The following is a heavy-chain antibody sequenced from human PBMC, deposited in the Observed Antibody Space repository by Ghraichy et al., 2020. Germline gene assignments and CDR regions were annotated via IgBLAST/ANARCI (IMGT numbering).Heavy chain of an antibody. J-gene: IGHJ1*01. Sequence: GGSLRLSCAASGFTFSSNWMSWVRQAPGRGLEWVAIIEQDGTRKYFMDSVKGRFTISRDNAKSSLYLQMNSLRAEDTAIYYCARGPQYSSTHDGGFQHWGLGTLVTVSS. V-gene: IGHV3-7*03. CDR3: ARGPQYSSTHDGGFQH. D-gene: IGHD2-21*01. CDR1: GFTFSSNW. CDR2: IEQDGTRK.